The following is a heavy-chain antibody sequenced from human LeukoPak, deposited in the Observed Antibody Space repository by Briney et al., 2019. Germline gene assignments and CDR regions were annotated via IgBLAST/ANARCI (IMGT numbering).Heavy chain of an antibody. CDR2: ISGSGGST. CDR3: ARTGDSGPLDY. J-gene: IGHJ4*02. CDR1: GFTFSTYW. Sequence: GGSLRLSCAVSGFTFSTYWMSWVRQAPGKGLEWVSAISGSGGSTYYADSVKGRFTISRDNSKNTLYLQMNSLRAEDTAVYYCARTGDSGPLDYWGQGTLVTVSS. V-gene: IGHV3-23*01. D-gene: IGHD2-21*02.